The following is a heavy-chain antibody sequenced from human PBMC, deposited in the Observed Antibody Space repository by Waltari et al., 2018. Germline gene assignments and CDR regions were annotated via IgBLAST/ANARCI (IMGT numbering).Heavy chain of an antibody. CDR1: GFTFSSYG. CDR3: AKEGAIAAAGRGLDY. Sequence: QVQLVESGGGVVQPGRSLRLPCAASGFTFSSYGMHWFRQAPGKGLEWVAVISYDGSNKYYADSVKGRFTIYRDNSKNTLYLQMNSLRAEDTAVYYCAKEGAIAAAGRGLDYWGQGTLVTVSS. CDR2: ISYDGSNK. D-gene: IGHD6-13*01. J-gene: IGHJ4*02. V-gene: IGHV3-30*18.